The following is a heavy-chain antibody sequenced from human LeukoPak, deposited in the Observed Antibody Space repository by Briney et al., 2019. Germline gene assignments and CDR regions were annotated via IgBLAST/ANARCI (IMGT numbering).Heavy chain of an antibody. CDR3: ARASVEAAAGRVIDY. CDR2: ISSSGSTI. Sequence: GGSLRLSCAASGLTFSDYYMSWIRQAPGKGLEWVSYISSSGSTIYYADSVKGRFTISRDNAKNSLYLQMNSLRAEDTAVYYCARASVEAAAGRVIDYWGQGTLVTVSS. CDR1: GLTFSDYY. V-gene: IGHV3-11*01. D-gene: IGHD6-13*01. J-gene: IGHJ4*02.